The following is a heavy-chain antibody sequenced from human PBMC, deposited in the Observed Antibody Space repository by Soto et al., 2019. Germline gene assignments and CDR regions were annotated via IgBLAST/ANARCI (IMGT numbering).Heavy chain of an antibody. CDR3: ARVGQGAWYFDL. D-gene: IGHD1-26*01. V-gene: IGHV3-74*02. J-gene: IGHJ2*01. CDR1: GFSFSSYW. Sequence: EVQLVESGGGLVQPGGSLRLSCAASGFSFSSYWMHWVRQDPGKGLVWVSRIKTDGSIISYADSVKGRFTVSRDKAENTLYLQMNSLRADDTAVYYCARVGQGAWYFDLWGRGTLVTVSS. CDR2: IKTDGSII.